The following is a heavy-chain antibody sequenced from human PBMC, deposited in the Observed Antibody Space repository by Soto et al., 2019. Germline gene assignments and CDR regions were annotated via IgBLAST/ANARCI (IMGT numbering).Heavy chain of an antibody. CDR2: IYYSGST. Sequence: SETLSLTCTVSGGSISSYYWSWIRQPPGKGLEWIGHIYYSGSTNYNPSLKSRVTISVDTSKNQFSLKLSSVTAADTAVYYCARDVGSSWPTSYYYYGMDVWGQGTTVTVSS. J-gene: IGHJ6*02. CDR3: ARDVGSSWPTSYYYYGMDV. D-gene: IGHD6-13*01. CDR1: GGSISSYY. V-gene: IGHV4-59*01.